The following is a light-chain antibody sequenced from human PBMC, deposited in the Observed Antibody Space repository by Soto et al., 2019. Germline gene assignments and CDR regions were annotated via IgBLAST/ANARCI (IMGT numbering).Light chain of an antibody. Sequence: EIVLTQSPATLSLSPGERATLSCRASQSDSSYLAWYQQIPGQAPRHLIYDASNRAAGIPARFSGSGSGTDFTLTNSSLEPEDFAVYYCHQRSNWPRTFGQGTKV. V-gene: IGKV3-11*01. CDR3: HQRSNWPRT. J-gene: IGKJ1*01. CDR1: QSDSSY. CDR2: DAS.